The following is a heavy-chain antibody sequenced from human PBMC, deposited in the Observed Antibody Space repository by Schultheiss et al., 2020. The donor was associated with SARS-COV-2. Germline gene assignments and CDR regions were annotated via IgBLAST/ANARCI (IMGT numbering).Heavy chain of an antibody. CDR3: AKDYITIFGVVIPQTYYYYYGLDV. Sequence: GGSLRLSCAASGFTFSSYGMHWVRQAPGKGLEWVAVIWYDGSNKYYADSVKGRFTISRDNSKNTLYLQMNSLRAEDTAVYYCAKDYITIFGVVIPQTYYYYYGLDVWGQGTTVTVSS. CDR1: GFTFSSYG. D-gene: IGHD3-3*01. J-gene: IGHJ6*02. V-gene: IGHV3-30*02. CDR2: IWYDGSNK.